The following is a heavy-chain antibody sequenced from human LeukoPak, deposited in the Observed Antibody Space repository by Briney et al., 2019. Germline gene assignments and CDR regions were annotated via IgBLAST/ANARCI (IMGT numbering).Heavy chain of an antibody. J-gene: IGHJ4*02. CDR3: ARESIAVAGQLDY. V-gene: IGHV4-59*01. D-gene: IGHD6-19*01. CDR2: IYYSGST. CDR1: GGSIISYY. Sequence: KPSETLSLTCTVSGGSIISYYWSWIRQPPGKGLEWIGYIYYSGSTNYNPSLKSRVTISVDTSKNQFSLKLSSVTAADTAVYYCARESIAVAGQLDYWGQGTLVTVSS.